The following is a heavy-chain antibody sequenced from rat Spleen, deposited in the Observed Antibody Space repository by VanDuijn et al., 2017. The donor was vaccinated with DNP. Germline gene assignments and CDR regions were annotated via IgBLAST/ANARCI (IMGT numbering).Heavy chain of an antibody. CDR1: GFTFSDYD. CDR3: TTRGRTGTSDY. CDR2: ISSTGVVT. D-gene: IGHD5-1*01. Sequence: EVQLVESGGGLVQPGRSLKLSCAASGFTFSDYDMAWVRQAPTQGLEWVAAISSTGVVTYYRDSVKGRFTISRDNAESTLYLQMDSLRSEDTATYYCTTRGRTGTSDYWGQGVMVTVSS. J-gene: IGHJ2*01. V-gene: IGHV5-20*01.